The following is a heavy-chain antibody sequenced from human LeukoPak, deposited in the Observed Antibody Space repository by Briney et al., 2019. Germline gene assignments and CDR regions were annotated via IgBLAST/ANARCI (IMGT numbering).Heavy chain of an antibody. Sequence: SETLSLTCAVYGGSFSGYYWSWIRQPPGKGLEWIGEINHSGSTNYNPSLKSRVTISVDTSKNQFSLKLSSVTAADTAVYYCARVTEWLGYFDYWGQGTLVTGSS. D-gene: IGHD6-19*01. CDR2: INHSGST. V-gene: IGHV4-34*01. J-gene: IGHJ4*02. CDR3: ARVTEWLGYFDY. CDR1: GGSFSGYY.